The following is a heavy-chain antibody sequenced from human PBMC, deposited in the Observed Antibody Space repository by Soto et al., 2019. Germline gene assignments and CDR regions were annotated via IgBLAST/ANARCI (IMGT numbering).Heavy chain of an antibody. CDR3: ARLGAYYQAMDS. Sequence: SETLSLTCTVSGGSISSGGYYWSWIRQHPGKGLEWIGYIYYSGSTYYNPSLKSRVTISLDTSKNEVSLKLTSVTAADTAVYFCARLGAYYQAMDSWGQGTLVTVSS. J-gene: IGHJ1*01. V-gene: IGHV4-31*03. CDR2: IYYSGST. CDR1: GGSISSGGYY. D-gene: IGHD3-22*01.